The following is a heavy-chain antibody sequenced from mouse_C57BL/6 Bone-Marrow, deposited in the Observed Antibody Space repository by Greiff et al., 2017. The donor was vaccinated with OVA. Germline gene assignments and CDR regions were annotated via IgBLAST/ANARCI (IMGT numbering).Heavy chain of an antibody. J-gene: IGHJ3*01. CDR1: GYSFTGYY. D-gene: IGHD4-1*01. CDR3: ARGGTSPFAY. Sequence: EVKLQQSGPELVKPGASVKISCKASGYSFTGYYMNWVKQSPEKSLEWIGEINPGTGGTTYNQKFKAKATLTVDKSSSTAYLQLKSLTSEDSAVYYCARGGTSPFAYWGQGTLVTVSA. V-gene: IGHV1-42*01. CDR2: INPGTGGT.